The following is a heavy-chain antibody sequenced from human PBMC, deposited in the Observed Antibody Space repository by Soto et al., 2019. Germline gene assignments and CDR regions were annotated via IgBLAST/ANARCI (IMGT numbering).Heavy chain of an antibody. CDR3: ARDLGYCSGGSCYSGWFDP. Sequence: QVQLQESGPGLVKPSETLSLTCTVSGGSISSYYWSWIRQPAGKGLEGIGRIYTSGSTNYNPSLKRRVTMSVDTSKNQFSLKLGSVTAADTAVYYCARDLGYCSGGSCYSGWFDPWGQGTLVTVSS. CDR1: GGSISSYY. V-gene: IGHV4-4*07. J-gene: IGHJ5*02. CDR2: IYTSGST. D-gene: IGHD2-15*01.